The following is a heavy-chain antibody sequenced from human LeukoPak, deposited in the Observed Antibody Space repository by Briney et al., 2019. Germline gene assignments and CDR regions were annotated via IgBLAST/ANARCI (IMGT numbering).Heavy chain of an antibody. CDR3: ARSRITMVRGIINYYYYYYMDV. CDR2: IYYSGST. D-gene: IGHD3-10*01. V-gene: IGHV4-39*01. CDR1: GGSISSYY. Sequence: SETLSLTCTVSGGSISSYYWSWIRQPPGKGLEWIGSIYYSGSTYYNPSLKSRVTISVDTSKNQFSLKLSSVTAADTAVYYCARSRITMVRGIINYYYYYYMDVWGKGTTVTISS. J-gene: IGHJ6*03.